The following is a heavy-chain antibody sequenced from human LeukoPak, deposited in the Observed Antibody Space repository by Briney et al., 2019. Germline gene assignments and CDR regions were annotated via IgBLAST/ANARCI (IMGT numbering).Heavy chain of an antibody. J-gene: IGHJ1*01. V-gene: IGHV4-31*03. Sequence: PSETLSLTCTVSGGSISSGGYYWSWIRQHPGKGLEWIGYIYYSGSTYYNPSLKSRVTISVDTSKNQFSLKLSSVTATDTAVYSCARAPAVVVVADGAEYFQHWGQGTLVTVSS. D-gene: IGHD2-15*01. CDR2: IYYSGST. CDR3: ARAPAVVVVADGAEYFQH. CDR1: GGSISSGGYY.